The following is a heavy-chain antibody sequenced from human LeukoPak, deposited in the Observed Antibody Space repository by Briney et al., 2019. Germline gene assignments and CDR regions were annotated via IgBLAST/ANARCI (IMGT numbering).Heavy chain of an antibody. CDR1: GGSISSGSYY. CDR3: AREFSGSYRGDAFDI. Sequence: SQTLSLTCTVSGGSISSGSYYWSWIRQPAGKGLEWIGRIYTSGSTNYNPSLKSRVTISVDTSKNQFSLKLSSVTAADTAVYYCAREFSGSYRGDAFDIWGQGTMVTVSS. CDR2: IYTSGST. D-gene: IGHD1-26*01. J-gene: IGHJ3*02. V-gene: IGHV4-61*02.